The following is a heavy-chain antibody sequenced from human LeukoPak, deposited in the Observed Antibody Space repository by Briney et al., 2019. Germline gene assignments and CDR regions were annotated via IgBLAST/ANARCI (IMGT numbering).Heavy chain of an antibody. CDR1: GFTFSDYY. Sequence: PGGSLRLSCAASGFTFSDYYMSWIRQAPGKGLEWVSYISSSSGYTNYADSVKGRFTISRDNAKNSLYLQMNSLRAEDTAVYYCARDNDCSGGSCGGWFDPWGQGTLVTVSS. CDR3: ARDNDCSGGSCGGWFDP. D-gene: IGHD2-15*01. J-gene: IGHJ5*02. CDR2: ISSSSGYT. V-gene: IGHV3-11*05.